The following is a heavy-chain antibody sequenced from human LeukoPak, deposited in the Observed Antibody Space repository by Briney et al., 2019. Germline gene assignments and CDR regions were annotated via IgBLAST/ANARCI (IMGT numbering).Heavy chain of an antibody. CDR1: GIIFRDAW. CDR3: TKDPPLTGGVYSAH. CDR2: IKSKVDGGTT. Sequence: KTGGSLRLSCVVSGIIFRDAWMNWVRQTPGKGLEWVGRIKSKVDGGTTDYAAPVEGRFTISRDDSKNTLYLQMSSLKTEDTAIYYCTKDPPLTGGVYSAHWGQGTPVTVSS. J-gene: IGHJ4*02. V-gene: IGHV3-15*07. D-gene: IGHD7-27*01.